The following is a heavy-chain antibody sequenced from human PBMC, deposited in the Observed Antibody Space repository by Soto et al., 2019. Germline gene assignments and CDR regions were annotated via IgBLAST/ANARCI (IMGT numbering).Heavy chain of an antibody. D-gene: IGHD6-13*01. CDR1: GGTFSSYA. V-gene: IGHV1-69*01. CDR3: ARGGIAAACYYYYGMDV. Sequence: QVQLVQSGAEVKKPGSSVKVSCKASGGTFSSYAISWVRQAPGQGLEWMGGIIPIFGTENYAQKFQGRVTITADETTSTAYMELSSLRSEDTAVDYCARGGIAAACYYYYGMDVWGQGTTVTVSS. CDR2: IIPIFGTE. J-gene: IGHJ6*02.